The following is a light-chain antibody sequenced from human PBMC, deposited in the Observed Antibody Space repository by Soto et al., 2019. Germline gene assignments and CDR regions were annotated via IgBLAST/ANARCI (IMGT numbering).Light chain of an antibody. J-gene: IGKJ1*01. CDR2: GAS. CDR3: QQYGSSPGT. CDR1: QSVGSSY. V-gene: IGKV3-20*01. Sequence: EIVLTQSPGTLSLSPGERATLSCRASQSVGSSYLAWYQQKPGQAPRLLIYGASSRATGIPDRFSGSGSGTDFTLTISRVEPEDFAVYYCQQYGSSPGTFGQGTKVDIK.